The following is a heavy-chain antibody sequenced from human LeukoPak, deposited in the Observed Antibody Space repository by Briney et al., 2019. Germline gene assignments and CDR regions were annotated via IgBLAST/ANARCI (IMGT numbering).Heavy chain of an antibody. CDR3: ASAHMVERSGCYPPPGWFAP. V-gene: IGHV1-18*04. CDR2: ISTDNGNT. D-gene: IGHD6-19*01. Sequence: ASVKVSCKASGYTFTSYGISWVRQAPGQGLEWMGWISTDNGNTNYAQKFQGRLTMTTYTSTSTAYMELRSLRSDDTAVYYCASAHMVERSGCYPPPGWFAPGARETWVPVP. CDR1: GYTFTSYG. J-gene: IGHJ5*02.